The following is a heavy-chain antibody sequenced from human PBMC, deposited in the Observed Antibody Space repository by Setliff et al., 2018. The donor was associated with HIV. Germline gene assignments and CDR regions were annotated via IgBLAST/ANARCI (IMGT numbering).Heavy chain of an antibody. CDR3: ARLPRGPDRSYYMDV. J-gene: IGHJ6*03. CDR1: GGSISSGNFY. CDR2: IYTSGST. V-gene: IGHV4-61*09. Sequence: PSETLSLTCTVSGGSISSGNFYWSWIRQPAGKGLEWIGHIYTSGSTNYNPSLKSRVTISVDTSKNRFSLKLSSVTAADTAVYYCARLPRGPDRSYYMDVWGKGTTVTVSS.